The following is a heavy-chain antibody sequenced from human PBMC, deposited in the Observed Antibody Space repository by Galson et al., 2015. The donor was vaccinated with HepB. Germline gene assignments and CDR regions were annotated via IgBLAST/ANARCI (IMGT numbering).Heavy chain of an antibody. V-gene: IGHV3-23*01. CDR3: AKEYSGFHGASYVYYGIDV. CDR2: ISGSGAGT. Sequence: SLILSCAASGFTFSTYAGFWVRQAPGKGLDWVSGISGSGAGTYYADSVKGRFTISRDNSKNMIYLQMNSLRVEDTAVYYCAKEYSGFHGASYVYYGIDVWGRGTTVSVSS. CDR1: GFTFSTYA. D-gene: IGHD6-19*01. J-gene: IGHJ6*02.